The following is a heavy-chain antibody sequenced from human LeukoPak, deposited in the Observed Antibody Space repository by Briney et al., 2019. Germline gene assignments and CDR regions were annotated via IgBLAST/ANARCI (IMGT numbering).Heavy chain of an antibody. CDR1: GFTFNSYS. J-gene: IGHJ4*02. V-gene: IGHV3-21*01. Sequence: GGSLRLSCAASGFTFNSYSMNWVRQAPGKGLEWVSSISSSSSYIYYADSVKGRFTISRDNAKNSLYLQMNSLRAEDTAVYYCARDSVSSSWYDYWGQRTLVTVSS. CDR3: ARDSVSSSWYDY. CDR2: ISSSSSYI. D-gene: IGHD6-13*01.